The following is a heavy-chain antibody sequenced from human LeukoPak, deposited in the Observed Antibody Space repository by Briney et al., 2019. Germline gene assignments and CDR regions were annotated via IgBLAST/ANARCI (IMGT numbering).Heavy chain of an antibody. V-gene: IGHV3-23*01. Sequence: PGGSLRLSCAASGFTFTNYAMSWVRQVPGKGLEWVSVISGSGSGTNFADSVKGRFTMSRDNSKNTLYLQMNSLRAEDTAVYYCAKDEGHYYDSSGYSSDYWGQGTLVTVSS. CDR2: ISGSGSGT. J-gene: IGHJ4*02. D-gene: IGHD3-22*01. CDR3: AKDEGHYYDSSGYSSDY. CDR1: GFTFTNYA.